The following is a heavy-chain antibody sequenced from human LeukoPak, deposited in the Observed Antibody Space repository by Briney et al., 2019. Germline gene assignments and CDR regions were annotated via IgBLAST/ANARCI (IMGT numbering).Heavy chain of an antibody. J-gene: IGHJ4*02. CDR3: ARNVGTPFEDDY. CDR1: GYTFTGYY. Sequence: GASVKVSCKASGYTFTGYYMHWVRQAPGQGLEWMGWINPNSGGTNYAQKLQGRVTMTTDTSTSTAYMELRSLRSDDTAVYYCARNVGTPFEDDYWGQGTLVTVSS. V-gene: IGHV1-2*02. D-gene: IGHD1-1*01. CDR2: INPNSGGT.